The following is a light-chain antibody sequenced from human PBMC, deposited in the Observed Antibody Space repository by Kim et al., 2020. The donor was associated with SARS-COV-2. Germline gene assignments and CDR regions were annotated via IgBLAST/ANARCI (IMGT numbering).Light chain of an antibody. CDR2: EVS. J-gene: IGLJ3*02. V-gene: IGLV2-8*01. Sequence: GQSVTSSCTGTSSDVGGNNYVSWYQQRPGKAPKFMIYEVSKRPSGVPDRFSGSKSGNTASLTVSGLQAEDEADYYCSSYAGSNNWVFGGGTQLTVL. CDR3: SSYAGSNNWV. CDR1: SSDVGGNNY.